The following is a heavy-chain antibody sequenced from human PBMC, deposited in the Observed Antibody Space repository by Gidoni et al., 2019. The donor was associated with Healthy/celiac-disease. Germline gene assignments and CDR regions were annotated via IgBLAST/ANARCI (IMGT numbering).Heavy chain of an antibody. Sequence: QVQLQQSDPGLVKPSQTPSLPCSIPGDTVSSHRPAWNWIRQSPWRGLAWLGTTYYRSKWYTDYAVSVKSRRTINPDTSKNQFSLQLNSVTPEDTAVYYCARVRCPVGAAREGPYYYYGMDVWGQGTTVTVSS. CDR3: ARVRCPVGAAREGPYYYYGMDV. CDR2: TYYRSKWYT. CDR1: GDTVSSHRPA. J-gene: IGHJ6*02. D-gene: IGHD6-6*01. V-gene: IGHV6-1*01.